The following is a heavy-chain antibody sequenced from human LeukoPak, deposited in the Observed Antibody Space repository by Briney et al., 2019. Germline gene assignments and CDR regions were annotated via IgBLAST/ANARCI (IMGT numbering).Heavy chain of an antibody. D-gene: IGHD6-19*01. CDR2: INPNSGGT. J-gene: IGHJ4*02. V-gene: IGHV1-2*02. CDR3: ARDKVRGCPIDY. CDR1: GYTFTGYY. Sequence: ASVKVSCKASGYTFTGYYMHWVRQAPGQGLEWMGWINPNSGGTNYAQKFQGRVTMTRDTSISTAYMELSRLRSDDTAVYYCARDKVRGCPIDYWGQGTLVTVSS.